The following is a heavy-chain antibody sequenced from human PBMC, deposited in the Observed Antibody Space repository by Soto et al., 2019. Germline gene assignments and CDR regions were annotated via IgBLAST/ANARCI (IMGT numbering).Heavy chain of an antibody. Sequence: SETRSLTCTVSGGSVTNNSYYWGWIRQSPGKGLEWIGSVYYRGRSYSKSSVKSRVTISVDTSKNRFSLSLNSVTASDTAVYFCVSQRTTVPTQAYFDYWGPGALVTVSS. CDR1: GGSVTNNSYY. D-gene: IGHD4-17*01. V-gene: IGHV4-39*01. J-gene: IGHJ4*02. CDR2: VYYRGRS. CDR3: VSQRTTVPTQAYFDY.